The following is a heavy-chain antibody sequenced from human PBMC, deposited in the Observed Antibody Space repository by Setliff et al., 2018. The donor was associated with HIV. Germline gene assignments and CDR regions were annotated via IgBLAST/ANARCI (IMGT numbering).Heavy chain of an antibody. CDR2: VYYGGST. CDR3: ARHGNQWLVTIDY. CDR1: GDSISSSIYY. V-gene: IGHV4-39*01. J-gene: IGHJ4*02. D-gene: IGHD6-19*01. Sequence: SETLSLTCAVSGDSISSSIYYWGWIRQPPGKGLEWIGSVYYGGSTYYNPSLKSRVTISVDTSKNQFSLKLSSVTAADTAVYYCARHGNQWLVTIDYWGQG.